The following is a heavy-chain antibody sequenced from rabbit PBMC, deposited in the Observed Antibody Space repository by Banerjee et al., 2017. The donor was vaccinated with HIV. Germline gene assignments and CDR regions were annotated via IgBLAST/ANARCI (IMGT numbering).Heavy chain of an antibody. V-gene: IGHV1S7*01. CDR2: IDPVFGST. J-gene: IGHJ4*01. CDR1: GFTISSYH. Sequence: QLEESGGGLVTPGGTLTLTCTASGFTISSYHMSWVRQAPGKGLEWIGYIDPVFGSTYYASWVNGRFTISSHNAQNTLYLQLNSLTAADTATYFCVRAFGSSGYYWDYFNLWGPGTLVTVS. D-gene: IGHD1-1*01. CDR3: VRAFGSSGYYWDYFNL.